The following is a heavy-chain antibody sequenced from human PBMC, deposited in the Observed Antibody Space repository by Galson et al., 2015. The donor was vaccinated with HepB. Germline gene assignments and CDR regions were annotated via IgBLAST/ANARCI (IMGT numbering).Heavy chain of an antibody. V-gene: IGHV7-4-1*02. J-gene: IGHJ6*03. CDR1: GYTFTSYA. Sequence: SVKVSCKASGYTFTSYAMNWVRQAPGQGLEWMGWINTNTGNPTYAQGFTGRFVFSLDTSVSTAYLQISSLKAEDTAVYYCAREGYYYGSGIDYYYYMDVWGKGTTVTVSS. CDR3: AREGYYYGSGIDYYYYMDV. D-gene: IGHD3-10*01. CDR2: INTNTGNP.